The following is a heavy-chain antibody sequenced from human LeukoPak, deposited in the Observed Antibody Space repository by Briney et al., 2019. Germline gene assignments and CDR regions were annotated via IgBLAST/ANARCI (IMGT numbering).Heavy chain of an antibody. D-gene: IGHD3-9*01. V-gene: IGHV3-30*02. CDR2: IRYDGSNK. J-gene: IGHJ1*01. Sequence: GGSLRLSCAASGFTFSSYGMHWVRQAPGKGLEWVAFIRYDGSNKYYADSVKGRFTISRDNSKNTLYLQMNSLRAEDTAVYYCAGRRGTSYYDILTGYYNPPEFGYFQHWGQGTLVTVSS. CDR1: GFTFSSYG. CDR3: AGRRGTSYYDILTGYYNPPEFGYFQH.